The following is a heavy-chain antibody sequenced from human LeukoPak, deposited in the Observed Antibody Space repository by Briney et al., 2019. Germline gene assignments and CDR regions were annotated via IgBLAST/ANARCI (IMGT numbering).Heavy chain of an antibody. Sequence: PRGSLRLSCAASGFTVSSNYMSWVRQAPGKGLEWVSVIYSGGSTYYADSVKGRFTISRDNSKNTLYLQMNSLRAEDTAVYYCARDSYGDGYILGYWGQGTLVTVSS. CDR3: ARDSYGDGYILGY. CDR2: IYSGGST. D-gene: IGHD5-24*01. CDR1: GFTVSSNY. J-gene: IGHJ4*02. V-gene: IGHV3-66*01.